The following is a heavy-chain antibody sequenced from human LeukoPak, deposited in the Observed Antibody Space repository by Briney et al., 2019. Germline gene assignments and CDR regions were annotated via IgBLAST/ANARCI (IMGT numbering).Heavy chain of an antibody. CDR1: GYTFTGYY. CDR3: ARAFHYCSSTSCYESDAGFDY. V-gene: IGHV1-2*02. J-gene: IGHJ4*02. CDR2: INPNSGGT. D-gene: IGHD2-2*01. Sequence: ASVKVSCKASGYTFTGYYMHWVRQAPGQGLEWMGWINPNSGGTNYAQKFQGRVTMTRDTSISPAYMELSRLRSDDTAVYYCARAFHYCSSTSCYESDAGFDYWGQGTLVTVSS.